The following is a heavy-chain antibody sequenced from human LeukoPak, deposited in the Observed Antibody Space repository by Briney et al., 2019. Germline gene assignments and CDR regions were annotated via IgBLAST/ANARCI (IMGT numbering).Heavy chain of an antibody. CDR1: GFTFSSYS. Sequence: PGGSLRLSCAASGFTFSSYSMNWVRQAPGKGLEWVSYISSSSSTIYYADSVKGRFTISRDNSKNTLYLQMNSLRAEDTAVYYCARDEPPRGLRPGVDYWGQGTLVTVSS. J-gene: IGHJ4*02. CDR2: ISSSSSTI. V-gene: IGHV3-48*01. CDR3: ARDEPPRGLRPGVDY. D-gene: IGHD3-16*01.